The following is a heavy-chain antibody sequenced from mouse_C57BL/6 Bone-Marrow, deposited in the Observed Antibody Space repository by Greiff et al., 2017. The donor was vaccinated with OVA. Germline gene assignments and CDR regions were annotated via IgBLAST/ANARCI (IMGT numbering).Heavy chain of an antibody. CDR1: GYTFTSYW. CDR3: TRGTTVVENYFDY. D-gene: IGHD1-1*01. Sequence: VQLKQSGTVLARPGASVKMSCKTSGYTFTSYWMHWVKQRPGQGLEWIGAIYPGNSDTSYNQKFKGKAKLTAATSASTAYMELSSLTNEDSADYYCTRGTTVVENYFDYWGQGTTLTVSS. V-gene: IGHV1-5*01. CDR2: IYPGNSDT. J-gene: IGHJ2*01.